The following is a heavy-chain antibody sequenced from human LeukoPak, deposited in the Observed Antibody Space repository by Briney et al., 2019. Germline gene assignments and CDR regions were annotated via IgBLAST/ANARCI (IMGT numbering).Heavy chain of an antibody. V-gene: IGHV3-21*01. D-gene: IGHD3-10*01. CDR2: ISSSSSYI. Sequence: GGSLRLSCAASGFTFSSYSMNWVRQAPGKGLEWVSSISSSSSYIYYADSVKGRFTISRDNSKNTLYLQMNSLRAEDTAVYYCAKEAPLWFGDVRGQGTLVTVSS. CDR1: GFTFSSYS. CDR3: AKEAPLWFGDV. J-gene: IGHJ4*02.